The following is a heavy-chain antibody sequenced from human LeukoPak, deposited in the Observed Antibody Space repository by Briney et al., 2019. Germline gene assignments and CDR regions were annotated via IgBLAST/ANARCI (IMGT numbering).Heavy chain of an antibody. CDR3: AMWRLGVVTHHFDY. Sequence: ETLSLTCTVSGGSISSYYWSWIRQPPGKGLEWIGYIYYSGSTNYNPSLKSRVTISVDTSRTQFSLKLTSVTAADTAVYYCAMWRLGVVTHHFDYWGPGTLVTVSS. J-gene: IGHJ4*02. V-gene: IGHV4-59*01. D-gene: IGHD4-23*01. CDR1: GGSISSYY. CDR2: IYYSGST.